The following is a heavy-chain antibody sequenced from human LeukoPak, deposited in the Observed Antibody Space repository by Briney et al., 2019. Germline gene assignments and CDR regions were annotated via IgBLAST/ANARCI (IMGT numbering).Heavy chain of an antibody. Sequence: SVKVSCKASGGTFSSYAISWVRQAPGQGLEWMGGIIPIFGTANYAQKFQGRVTITADKSTSTAYMELSSLRSEDTAVYYCAREADIVVVLAAIKYYYYYGMDVWGKGTTVTVSS. V-gene: IGHV1-69*06. CDR2: IIPIFGTA. CDR1: GGTFSSYA. J-gene: IGHJ6*04. CDR3: AREADIVVVLAAIKYYYYYGMDV. D-gene: IGHD2-2*02.